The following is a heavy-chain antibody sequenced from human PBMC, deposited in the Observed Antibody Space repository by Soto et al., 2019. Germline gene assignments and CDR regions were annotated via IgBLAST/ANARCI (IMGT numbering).Heavy chain of an antibody. CDR1: GFAVSSNH. CDR3: ATGVNYRPILG. V-gene: IGHV3-66*01. J-gene: IGHJ4*02. CDR2: NSGGST. D-gene: IGHD3-16*01. Sequence: EVQLVESGGGLVQPGGSLRLSCAAAGFAVSSNHMTWVRQAPGKGLEWVSVNSGGSTYYADSVKGRFTISRDNSENTLYLHMNSLRDEDTAVYSCATGVNYRPILGWGQGTLVTVSS.